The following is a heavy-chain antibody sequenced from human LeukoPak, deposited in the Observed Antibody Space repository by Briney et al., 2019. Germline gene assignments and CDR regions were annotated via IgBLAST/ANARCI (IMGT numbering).Heavy chain of an antibody. V-gene: IGHV3-23*01. CDR2: ISDSGSQS. D-gene: IGHD1-26*01. Sequence: GGSLRLSCAASGFTFSSYAMSWVRQAPGKGLEWVSAISDSGSQSYYADSVKGRFTISRDNSRNTLSLHMSSLRVEDTAMYFCANPIVGGILLAYWGQGTLVTVSS. J-gene: IGHJ4*02. CDR3: ANPIVGGILLAY. CDR1: GFTFSSYA.